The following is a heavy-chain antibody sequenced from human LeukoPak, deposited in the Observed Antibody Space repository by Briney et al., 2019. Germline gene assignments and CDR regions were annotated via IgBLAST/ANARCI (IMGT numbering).Heavy chain of an antibody. D-gene: IGHD3-16*01. CDR1: GYTFTSYG. J-gene: IGHJ3*02. CDR2: ISAYNGNT. V-gene: IGHV1-18*01. CDR3: ARDLLGELGAFDI. Sequence: ASVKVSCKASGYTFTSYGISWVRQAPGQGLEWMGWISAYNGNTNYAQKLQGRVTITADKSTSTAYMELSSLRSEDTAVYYCARDLLGELGAFDIWGQGTMVTVSS.